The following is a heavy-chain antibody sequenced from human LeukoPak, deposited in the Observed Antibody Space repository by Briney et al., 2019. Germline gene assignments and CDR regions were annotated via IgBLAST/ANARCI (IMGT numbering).Heavy chain of an antibody. D-gene: IGHD2-8*01. CDR2: ISYDGSNK. V-gene: IGHV3-30*01. CDR1: GFTISSYA. Sequence: GRSLRLSCAASGFTISSYAMHWVRQAPGKGLEWVAVISYDGSNKYYADSVKGRFTISRDNSKNTLYLQMNSLRAEDTAVYYCARDKSMLHNYFDYWGQGTLVTVSS. CDR3: ARDKSMLHNYFDY. J-gene: IGHJ4*02.